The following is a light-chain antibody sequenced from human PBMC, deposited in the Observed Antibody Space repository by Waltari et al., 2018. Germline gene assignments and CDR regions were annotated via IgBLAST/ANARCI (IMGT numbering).Light chain of an antibody. Sequence: QSALTQPASVSGSPGQSISISCTGTSSDVGGYNYVSWYQQHPGKAPKLTVYDVSQRPLGISNRFSGSKSGNTASLTISGLQAEDEADYYCSSYTSSSTFVFGIGTKVTVL. V-gene: IGLV2-14*03. J-gene: IGLJ1*01. CDR1: SSDVGGYNY. CDR2: DVS. CDR3: SSYTSSSTFV.